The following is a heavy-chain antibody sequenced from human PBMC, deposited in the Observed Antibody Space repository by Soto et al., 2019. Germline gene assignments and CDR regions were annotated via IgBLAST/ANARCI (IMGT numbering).Heavy chain of an antibody. CDR3: ARGIAMARIWCYYGMEV. V-gene: IGHV1-69*13. J-gene: IGHJ6*02. CDR1: GGTFSSYA. Sequence: AVKVSCKDSGGTFSSYAISLVRQAPGQGLEWMGGIIPNFGKANYAQKFQGRVTITADGSTSTDHMDPSSLRSEDTGVYYCARGIAMARIWCYYGMEVWGQGPTVTVSS. D-gene: IGHD6-19*01. CDR2: IIPNFGKA.